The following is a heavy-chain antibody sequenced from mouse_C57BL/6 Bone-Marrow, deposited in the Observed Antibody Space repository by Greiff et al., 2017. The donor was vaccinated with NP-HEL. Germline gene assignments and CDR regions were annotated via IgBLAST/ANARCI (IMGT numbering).Heavy chain of an antibody. Sequence: QVQLKQPGAELVKPGASVKMSCKASGYTFTSYWITWVKQRPGQGLEWIGDIYPGSGSTNYNEKFKSKATLTVDTSSSTAYMQLSSLTSEDSAVYYCARSRLPGGSSYYYAMDYWGQGTSVTVSS. J-gene: IGHJ4*01. CDR3: ARSRLPGGSSYYYAMDY. CDR1: GYTFTSYW. V-gene: IGHV1-55*01. CDR2: IYPGSGST. D-gene: IGHD1-1*01.